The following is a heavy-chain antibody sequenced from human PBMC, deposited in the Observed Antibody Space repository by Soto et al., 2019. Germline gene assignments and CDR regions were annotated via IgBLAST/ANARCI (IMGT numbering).Heavy chain of an antibody. J-gene: IGHJ3*02. V-gene: IGHV3-21*01. CDR2: ISSSSSYI. Sequence: PGGSLRLSCAASGFTFSSYSMNWVRQAPGKGLEWVSSISSSSSYIYYADSVKGRFTISRDNAKNSLYLQMNSLRAEDTAVHYCARDRAQLLATSDAFDIWGQGTMRTVSS. CDR3: ARDRAQLLATSDAFDI. D-gene: IGHD6-19*01. CDR1: GFTFSSYS.